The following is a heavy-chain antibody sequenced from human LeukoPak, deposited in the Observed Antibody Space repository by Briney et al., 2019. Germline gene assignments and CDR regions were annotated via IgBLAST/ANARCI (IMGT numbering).Heavy chain of an antibody. CDR1: GFTFSDYY. Sequence: GGSLRLSCAASGFTFSDYYMSWIRQAPGKGLEWVSYISSSGSTIYYADSVKGRFTISRDNAKNSLYLQMNSLRAEGTAVYYCARDLSLYCSGGSCYSLNYWGQGTLVTVSS. V-gene: IGHV3-11*04. CDR3: ARDLSLYCSGGSCYSLNY. CDR2: ISSSGSTI. D-gene: IGHD2-15*01. J-gene: IGHJ4*02.